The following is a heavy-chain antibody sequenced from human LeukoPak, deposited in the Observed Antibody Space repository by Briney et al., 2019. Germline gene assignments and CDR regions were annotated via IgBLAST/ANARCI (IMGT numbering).Heavy chain of an antibody. CDR2: ISGSGGST. CDR3: AKDNYDFWSGYYTGHGY. V-gene: IGHV3-23*01. D-gene: IGHD3-3*01. J-gene: IGHJ4*02. Sequence: GGSLRLSCAASGFTFSSYAMSWVRQAPGKGLEWVSAISGSGGSTYYADSVKGRFTISRDNSKNTLYLQMNSLRAEDTAVYYCAKDNYDFWSGYYTGHGYWGQGTLVTVSP. CDR1: GFTFSSYA.